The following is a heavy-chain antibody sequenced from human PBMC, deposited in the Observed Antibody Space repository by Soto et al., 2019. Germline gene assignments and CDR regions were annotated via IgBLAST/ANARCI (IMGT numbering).Heavy chain of an antibody. CDR3: ARNASYYVSSGYFGIS. Sequence: GESLKISCQGSGYTFTNHWITWVRQMPGKGLEWMGRINPSDSHTNYSPSFQGHVTMSVDKSISTAYLQWSSLEASDTAMYYCARNASYYVSSGYFGISWGKVTLVTVSS. D-gene: IGHD3-22*01. CDR1: GYTFTNHW. J-gene: IGHJ5*02. V-gene: IGHV5-10-1*01. CDR2: INPSDSHT.